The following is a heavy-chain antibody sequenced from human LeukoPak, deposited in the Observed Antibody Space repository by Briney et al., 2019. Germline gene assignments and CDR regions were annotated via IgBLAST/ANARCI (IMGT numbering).Heavy chain of an antibody. V-gene: IGHV3-30*04. D-gene: IGHD6-19*01. J-gene: IGHJ4*02. CDR3: ASPNSMAGTHYFHY. Sequence: GGSLRLSCAASGFTFTTFSMHWVRQPPGKGLEWVAVISYDGTDKYYADSVKGRFTISRDNSKSTLYLQMDSLRAEDTAVYYCASPNSMAGTHYFHYWGQGTLVTVSS. CDR1: GFTFTTFS. CDR2: ISYDGTDK.